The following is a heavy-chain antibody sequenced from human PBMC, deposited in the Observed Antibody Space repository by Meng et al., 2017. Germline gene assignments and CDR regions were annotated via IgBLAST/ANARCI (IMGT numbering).Heavy chain of an antibody. CDR2: INPNSGGT. CDR3: ASELNTYGSGSYAY. CDR1: GYTFTGYY. Sequence: VWLVQLGAGVKKPGASVKVSCKASGYTFTGYYMHWVRQAPGQGLEWMGRINPNSGGTNYAQKFQGRVTMTRDTSISTAYMELSRLRSDDTAVYYCASELNTYGSGSYAYWGQGTLVTVFS. J-gene: IGHJ4*02. V-gene: IGHV1-2*06. D-gene: IGHD3-10*01.